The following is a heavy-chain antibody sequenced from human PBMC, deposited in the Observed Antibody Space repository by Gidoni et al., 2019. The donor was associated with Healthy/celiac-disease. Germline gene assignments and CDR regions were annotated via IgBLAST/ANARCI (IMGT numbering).Heavy chain of an antibody. CDR2: ISGSGGST. V-gene: IGHV3-23*04. Sequence: EVQLVESGGGLVQPGGSLRLSGAASGFTFGSYAMRWVRQAPGKGLEWVSAISGSGGSTYYADSVKGRFTISRDNSKNTLYLQMNSLRAEDTAVYYCAKTYYDILTGYYIGGSFDYWGQGTLVTVSS. CDR3: AKTYYDILTGYYIGGSFDY. D-gene: IGHD3-9*01. CDR1: GFTFGSYA. J-gene: IGHJ4*02.